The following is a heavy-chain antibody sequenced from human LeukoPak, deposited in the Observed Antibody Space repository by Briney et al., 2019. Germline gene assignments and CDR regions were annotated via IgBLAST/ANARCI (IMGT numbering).Heavy chain of an antibody. J-gene: IGHJ4*02. D-gene: IGHD2-21*02. Sequence: KPGGSLRLSCTASGFTFSDSYMSWIRQAPGKGLEWISYISSSSSYTKYADSVKGRFTISRDNAKNSLYLQMNSLRAEDTAVYYCARDLCRGGDCYTFDYWGQGTLVTVSS. CDR2: ISSSSSYT. CDR3: ARDLCRGGDCYTFDY. CDR1: GFTFSDSY. V-gene: IGHV3-11*06.